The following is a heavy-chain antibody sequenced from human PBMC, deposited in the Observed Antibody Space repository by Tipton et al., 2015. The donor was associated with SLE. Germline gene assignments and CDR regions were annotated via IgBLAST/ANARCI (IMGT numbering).Heavy chain of an antibody. CDR3: ARNGGTHNFWSGYYLGGGHWFDP. CDR2: IYYSGST. V-gene: IGHV4-59*08. J-gene: IGHJ5*02. Sequence: PGLVKPSETLSLTCTVSGGSISSHYWSWIRQPPGKGLEWIGYIYYSGSTNYNPSLKSRVTISVDTSKNQFSLKLSSVTAADTAVYYCARNGGTHNFWSGYYLGGGHWFDPWGQGTLVTVSS. CDR1: GGSISSHY. D-gene: IGHD3-3*01.